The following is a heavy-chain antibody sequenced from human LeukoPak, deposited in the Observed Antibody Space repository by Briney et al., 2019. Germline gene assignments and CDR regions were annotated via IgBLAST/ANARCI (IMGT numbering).Heavy chain of an antibody. Sequence: GGSLRLSCAASGFTFSGYWMSWVRQAPGKGLEWVANIKQDGSEKYYVDSVKGRFTISRDNAKNSLYLQMNSLRAEDTAVYYCARVVVGAFDIWGQGTMVTVSS. D-gene: IGHD2-15*01. CDR3: ARVVVGAFDI. V-gene: IGHV3-7*01. CDR1: GFTFSGYW. CDR2: IKQDGSEK. J-gene: IGHJ3*02.